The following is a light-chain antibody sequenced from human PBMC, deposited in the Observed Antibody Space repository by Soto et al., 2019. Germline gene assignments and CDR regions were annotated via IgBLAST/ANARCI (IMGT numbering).Light chain of an antibody. CDR2: AAS. CDR3: QYHGSSPIT. Sequence: EIVLTQSPGTVSFSPGEKAPLSCRASQSVSSSYLAWYQQKPGQAPRLLIFAASSRASGIPDRFSGSGSGTDFTLTISRLEPEDFALFYCQYHGSSPITFGQGTRLEI. J-gene: IGKJ5*01. V-gene: IGKV3-20*01. CDR1: QSVSSSY.